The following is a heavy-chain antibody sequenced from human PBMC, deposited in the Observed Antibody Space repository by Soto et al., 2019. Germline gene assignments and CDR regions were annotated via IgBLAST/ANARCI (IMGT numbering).Heavy chain of an antibody. CDR2: INTYNGNT. J-gene: IGHJ6*02. V-gene: IGHV1-18*01. Sequence: QVQLVQSGAEVKNPGASVKVSCKASGYTFTRYGIGWARQAPGQGLEWMGWINTYNGNTNYAQNVQGRVTLTTDTSPSTANAALRRLRPNATAIDSCAMVDVYVLPIPPDVWGQGTTVIVSS. D-gene: IGHD2-8*01. CDR1: GYTFTRYG. CDR3: AMVDVYVLPIPPDV.